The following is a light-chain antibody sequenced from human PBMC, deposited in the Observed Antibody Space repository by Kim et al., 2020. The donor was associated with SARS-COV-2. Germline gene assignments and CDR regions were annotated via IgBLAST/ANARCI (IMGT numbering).Light chain of an antibody. V-gene: IGKV3-15*01. CDR1: QSVSSN. J-gene: IGKJ1*01. CDR2: GAS. Sequence: EIVMTQSPATLSVSPRERATLSCRASQSVSSNLAWYQQKPGQAPRLLIYGASTRATGIPARFSGSGSGTEFTLTISSLQSEDFAVYYCQQYNNWPRTFGQGTKGDIK. CDR3: QQYNNWPRT.